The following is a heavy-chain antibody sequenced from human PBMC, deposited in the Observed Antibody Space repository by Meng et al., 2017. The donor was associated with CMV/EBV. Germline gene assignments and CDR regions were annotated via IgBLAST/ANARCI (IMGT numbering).Heavy chain of an antibody. CDR2: IRYDGSNK. D-gene: IGHD1-7*01. CDR3: ARERNWNSGVEYYFDY. Sequence: GESLKISCAASGFTFSSYGMHWVRQAPGKGLEWVAFIRYDGSNKYYADSVKGRFTISRDNAKNSLYLQMNSLRAEDTAVYYCARERNWNSGVEYYFDYWGQGTLVTVSS. V-gene: IGHV3-30*02. J-gene: IGHJ4*02. CDR1: GFTFSSYG.